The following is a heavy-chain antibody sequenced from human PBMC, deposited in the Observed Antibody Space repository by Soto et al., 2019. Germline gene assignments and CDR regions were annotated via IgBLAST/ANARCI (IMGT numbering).Heavy chain of an antibody. J-gene: IGHJ3*02. CDR2: IWYDGSNK. Sequence: PGGSQRHSCAASGVPFISYGMHWVRQAPGKGLEWVAVIWYDGSNKYYADSVKGRFTISRDNSKNTLYLQMNSLRAEDTAVYYCARSEDSSGLTFDIWGQGTMVTVSS. CDR1: GVPFISYG. CDR3: ARSEDSSGLTFDI. D-gene: IGHD6-19*01. V-gene: IGHV3-33*01.